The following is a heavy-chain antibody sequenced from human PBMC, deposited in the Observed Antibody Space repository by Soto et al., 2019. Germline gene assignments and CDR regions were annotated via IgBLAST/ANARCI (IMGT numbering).Heavy chain of an antibody. CDR1: GFTFSSYA. D-gene: IGHD6-19*01. CDR3: AKAPSIAVAGKRYFDY. Sequence: PGGSLRLSCAASGFTFSSYAMSWVRQAPGKGLEWVSGIRGGGGSTYYADSVKGRFTISRDNSKNTLYLQMNSLRDEDTAVYYCAKAPSIAVAGKRYFDYWGQGTLVTVSS. J-gene: IGHJ4*02. V-gene: IGHV3-23*01. CDR2: IRGGGGST.